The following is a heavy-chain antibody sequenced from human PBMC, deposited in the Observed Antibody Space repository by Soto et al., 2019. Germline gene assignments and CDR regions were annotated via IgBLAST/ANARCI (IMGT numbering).Heavy chain of an antibody. D-gene: IGHD2-2*02. V-gene: IGHV3-23*01. CDR3: AKGNVPAAIRGYYYYYMDV. CDR2: ISGSGGST. Sequence: GGSLRLSCAASGFTFSSYAMRWVRQAPGKGLEWVSAISGSGGSTYYADSVKGRFTISRDNSKNTLYLQMNSLRAEDTAVYYCAKGNVPAAIRGYYYYYMDVWGKGTTVTVSS. CDR1: GFTFSSYA. J-gene: IGHJ6*03.